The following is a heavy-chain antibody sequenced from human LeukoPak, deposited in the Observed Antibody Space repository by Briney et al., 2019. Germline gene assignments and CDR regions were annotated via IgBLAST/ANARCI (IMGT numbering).Heavy chain of an antibody. CDR3: VGAAADTTPRP. D-gene: IGHD6-13*01. CDR2: IWYDGSNK. CDR1: GFTFSSYG. V-gene: IGHV3-33*01. Sequence: PGGSLRLSCAASGFTFSSYGMHWVRQAPGKGLEWVAVIWYDGSNKYYADSVRGRFTISRDNAKNTLYLQMNSLRAEDTAVYYCVGAAADTTPRPWGQGTLVTVSS. J-gene: IGHJ4*02.